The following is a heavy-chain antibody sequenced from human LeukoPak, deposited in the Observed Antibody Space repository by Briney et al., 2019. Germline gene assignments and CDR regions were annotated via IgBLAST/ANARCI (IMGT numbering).Heavy chain of an antibody. V-gene: IGHV3-11*06. Sequence: GGSLRLSCAASGFTFSDYYLSWIRQAPGKGLECVSYISSSGSQTLHADSVKGRFTISRDNAKNSLYLQMYSLRAEDTAVYYCARNRNYGLDIWGQGTKVTVSS. J-gene: IGHJ3*02. CDR3: ARNRNYGLDI. D-gene: IGHD1-14*01. CDR1: GFTFSDYY. CDR2: ISSSGSQT.